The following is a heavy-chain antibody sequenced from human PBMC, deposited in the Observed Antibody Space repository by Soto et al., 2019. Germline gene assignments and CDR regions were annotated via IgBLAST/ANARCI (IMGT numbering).Heavy chain of an antibody. J-gene: IGHJ5*02. V-gene: IGHV3-30*18. CDR2: ISFDGGSQ. CDR1: GFDFNPYG. D-gene: IGHD1-26*01. CDR3: AKDSSVTASGSGGWFDP. Sequence: QVQLVESGGGVVQPGRSLRLSCAASGFDFNPYGVHWVRQAPGKGLEWVAAISFDGGSQYYADSVKGRFTISRDKSKRTLDLQMHSLGAEATSTYFCAKDSSVTASGSGGWFDPWGPGTLVIVSS.